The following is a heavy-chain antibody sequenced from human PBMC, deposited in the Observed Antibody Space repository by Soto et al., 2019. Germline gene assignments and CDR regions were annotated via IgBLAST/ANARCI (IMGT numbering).Heavy chain of an antibody. V-gene: IGHV3-64D*06. CDR1: GFTFSDFA. Sequence: GGSLRLSCSASGFTFSDFAVHWVRQAPGKGLDYVSGISSNGGGTYYADSVKGRFTISRDNSKNTLYLQMSSLRVEDTAIYYCVKDQGKQWLVRDYYYYYGMDVWGQGTTVTVS. D-gene: IGHD6-19*01. J-gene: IGHJ6*02. CDR3: VKDQGKQWLVRDYYYYYGMDV. CDR2: ISSNGGGT.